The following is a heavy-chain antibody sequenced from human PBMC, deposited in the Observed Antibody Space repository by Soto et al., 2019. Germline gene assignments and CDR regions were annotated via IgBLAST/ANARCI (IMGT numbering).Heavy chain of an antibody. CDR2: INYSGST. D-gene: IGHD3-10*01. Sequence: SETLSLTCAVYGGSFSGYYWSWIRQPPGKGLEWIGEINYSGSTNYNPSLKSRVTISVDTPKNQLSLKLSSVTAADTAVYYCARTYGSGRRGTLDIWGQGTMVT. CDR3: ARTYGSGRRGTLDI. V-gene: IGHV4-34*01. J-gene: IGHJ3*02. CDR1: GGSFSGYY.